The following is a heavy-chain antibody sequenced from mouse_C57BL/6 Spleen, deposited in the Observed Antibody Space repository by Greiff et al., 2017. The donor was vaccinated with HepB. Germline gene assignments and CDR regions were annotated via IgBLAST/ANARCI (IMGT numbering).Heavy chain of an antibody. CDR2: ISSGGSYT. V-gene: IGHV5-6*01. Sequence: EVKLVESGGDLVKPGGSLKLSCAASGFTFSSYGMSWVRQTPDKRLEWVATISSGGSYTYYPDSVKGRFTISRDNAKNTLYLQMSSLKSEDTAMYYCARQGEASLRVWFAYWGQGTLVTVSA. CDR3: ARQGEASLRVWFAY. CDR1: GFTFSSYG. J-gene: IGHJ3*01.